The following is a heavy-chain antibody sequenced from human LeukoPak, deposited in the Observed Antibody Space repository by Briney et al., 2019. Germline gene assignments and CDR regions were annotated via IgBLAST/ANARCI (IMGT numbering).Heavy chain of an antibody. D-gene: IGHD1-26*01. Sequence: ASVKVSCKASGYTFTGYYMHWVRQAPGQGLEWMGWINPNSGGTNYAQKFQGRVTMTRDTSISTAYMELSRLRSDDTAVYYCARDRAELSAFDIWGQGTMVTASS. CDR1: GYTFTGYY. CDR2: INPNSGGT. J-gene: IGHJ3*02. V-gene: IGHV1-2*02. CDR3: ARDRAELSAFDI.